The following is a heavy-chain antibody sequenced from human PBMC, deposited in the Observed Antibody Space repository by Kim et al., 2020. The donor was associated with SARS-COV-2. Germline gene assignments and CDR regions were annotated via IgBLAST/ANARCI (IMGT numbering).Heavy chain of an antibody. CDR3: ARWTRYNWNYVAQGLNYYYYGMDV. V-gene: IGHV4-34*01. J-gene: IGHJ6*02. CDR2: INHSGST. Sequence: SETLSLTCAVYGGSFSGYYWSWIRQPPGKGLEWIGEINHSGSTNYNPSLKSRVTISVDTSKNQFSLKLSSVTAADTAVYYCARWTRYNWNYVAQGLNYYYYGMDVWGQGTTVTVSS. CDR1: GGSFSGYY. D-gene: IGHD1-7*01.